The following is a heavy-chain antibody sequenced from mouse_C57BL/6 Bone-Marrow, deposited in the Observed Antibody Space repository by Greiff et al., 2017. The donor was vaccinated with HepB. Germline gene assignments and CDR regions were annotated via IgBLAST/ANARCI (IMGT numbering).Heavy chain of an antibody. Sequence: QVHVKQSGAELARPGASVKLFCKASGYTFTSYGISWVKQRTGQGLEWIGEIYPRSGNTYYNEKFKGKATLTADKSSSTAYMELRSLTSEDSAVYFCARSGITPVVGYFGVWGTGTTVTVSS. CDR3: ARSGITPVVGYFGV. J-gene: IGHJ1*03. D-gene: IGHD1-1*01. CDR2: IYPRSGNT. CDR1: GYTFTSYG. V-gene: IGHV1-81*01.